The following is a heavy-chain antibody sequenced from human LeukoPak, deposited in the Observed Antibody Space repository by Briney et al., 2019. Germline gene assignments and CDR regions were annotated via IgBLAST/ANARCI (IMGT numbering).Heavy chain of an antibody. V-gene: IGHV3-33*01. J-gene: IGHJ4*02. CDR3: ARGTSTMVRGVTLYYFDY. D-gene: IGHD3-10*01. Sequence: GGSLRLSCAASGFTFSSYGMHWVRQAPGKGLEWVAVIWYDGSNKYYADSVKGRFTISRDNSKNTLYLQMNSLRAEDTAVYYCARGTSTMVRGVTLYYFDYWGQGTLVTVSS. CDR1: GFTFSSYG. CDR2: IWYDGSNK.